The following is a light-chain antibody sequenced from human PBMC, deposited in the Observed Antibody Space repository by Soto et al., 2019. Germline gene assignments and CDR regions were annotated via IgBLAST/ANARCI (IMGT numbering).Light chain of an antibody. CDR1: QGISSY. V-gene: IGKV1-8*01. J-gene: IGKJ1*01. CDR3: QQYYSYPPS. Sequence: AIRMTQSPSSLSASTGERVTMTCRASQGISSYLAWCQQKPGKAPKLLIYAASTLQSGVPSRFSGSGSGTDFTLTISCLQSEDFATYYCQQYYSYPPSFGQGTKV. CDR2: AAS.